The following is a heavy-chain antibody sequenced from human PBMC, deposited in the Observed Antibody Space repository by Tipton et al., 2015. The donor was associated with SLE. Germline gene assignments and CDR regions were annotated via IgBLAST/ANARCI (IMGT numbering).Heavy chain of an antibody. Sequence: TLSLTCVVSGGSISSGGYYWSWIRRHPGKGLEWIGYIYHSGSAKYNPSLDSRVAISIDTSWNRFSLKLRSVTVADTAVYYCGRGGLRMRDWIDYWGQGTLVNVSS. J-gene: IGHJ4*02. V-gene: IGHV4-31*11. CDR3: GRGGLRMRDWIDY. CDR1: GGSISSGGYY. CDR2: IYHSGSA. D-gene: IGHD1-14*01.